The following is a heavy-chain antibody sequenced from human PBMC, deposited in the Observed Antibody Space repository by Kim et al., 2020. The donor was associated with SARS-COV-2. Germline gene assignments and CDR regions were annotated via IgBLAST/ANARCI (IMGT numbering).Heavy chain of an antibody. D-gene: IGHD3-22*01. J-gene: IGHJ4*02. CDR3: ARGGDYYDSSGYYYFDY. Sequence: ASVKVSCKASGYTFTSYYMHWVRQAPGQGLEWMGIINPSGGSTSYAQKFQGRVTMTRDTSTSTVYMELSSLRSQDTAVYYCARGGDYYDSSGYYYFDYWGQGTLVTVSS. V-gene: IGHV1-46*01. CDR2: INPSGGST. CDR1: GYTFTSYY.